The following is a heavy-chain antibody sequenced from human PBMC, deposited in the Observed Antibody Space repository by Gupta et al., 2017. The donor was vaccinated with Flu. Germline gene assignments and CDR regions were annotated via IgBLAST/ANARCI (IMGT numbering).Heavy chain of an antibody. V-gene: IGHV3-7*01. CDR2: IKPDGSEK. CDR3: TGGVGGNHSDY. Sequence: LTFSTSGMTWFRQAPEKGREWVANIKPDGSEKYYADSVRGRFATSRDNARTAVYLQMKSLRAEDTAVYYCTGGVGGNHSDYWGQGTLVTVSS. J-gene: IGHJ4*02. CDR1: LTFSTSG. D-gene: IGHD1-26*01.